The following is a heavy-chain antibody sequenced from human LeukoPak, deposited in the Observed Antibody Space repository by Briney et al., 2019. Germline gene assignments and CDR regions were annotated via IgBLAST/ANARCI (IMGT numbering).Heavy chain of an antibody. CDR2: IKQDGSEK. V-gene: IGHV3-7*01. Sequence: GGSLRLSCAASGFTFSSYWMTWVRQAPGKGLEWVANIKQDGSEKYYVDSVKGRFTISRDNAKNSLYLQMNSLRAEGTAVYYCARVEGNIVTTTEGYFDYWGQGTLVTVSS. CDR1: GFTFSSYW. D-gene: IGHD5-12*01. J-gene: IGHJ4*02. CDR3: ARVEGNIVTTTEGYFDY.